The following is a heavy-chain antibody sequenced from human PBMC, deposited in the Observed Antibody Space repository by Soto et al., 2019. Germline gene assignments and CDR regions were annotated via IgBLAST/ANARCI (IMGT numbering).Heavy chain of an antibody. Sequence: GGSLRLSCAASGFTFSSYAMSLVRQAPGKGLEWVSAISGSGGSTYYADSVKGRFTISRDNSQNTLYLQMNSLRADDTAVYYCAKDSFLGRGYDRSGYYWGQGTLVPVSS. D-gene: IGHD3-22*01. CDR1: GFTFSSYA. CDR3: AKDSFLGRGYDRSGYY. J-gene: IGHJ4*02. CDR2: ISGSGGST. V-gene: IGHV3-23*01.